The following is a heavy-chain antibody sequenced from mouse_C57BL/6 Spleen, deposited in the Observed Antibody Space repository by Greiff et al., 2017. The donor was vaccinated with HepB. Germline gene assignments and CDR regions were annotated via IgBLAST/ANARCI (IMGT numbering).Heavy chain of an antibody. CDR3: ARSVYDGYLDY. D-gene: IGHD2-3*01. V-gene: IGHV1-64*01. Sequence: QLQQPWAELVKPGASVKLSCKASGYTFTSYWMHWVKQRPGQGLEWIGMIHPNSGSTNYNEKFKSKATLTVDKSSSTAYMQLSSLTSEDSAVYYCARSVYDGYLDYWGQGTTLTVSS. CDR2: IHPNSGST. J-gene: IGHJ2*01. CDR1: GYTFTSYW.